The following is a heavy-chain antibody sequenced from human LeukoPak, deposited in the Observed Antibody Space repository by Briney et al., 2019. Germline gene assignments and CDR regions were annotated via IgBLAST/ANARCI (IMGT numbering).Heavy chain of an antibody. Sequence: SETLSLTCAVSGYSISSGYYWGWIRQPPGKGLEWIGSIYHSGSTYYSPSLKSRVTISVDTSKNQFSLKLSSVTAADTAVYYCARDRGLGYWGQGTLVTVSS. CDR2: IYHSGST. V-gene: IGHV4-38-2*02. CDR3: ARDRGLGY. CDR1: GYSISSGYY. J-gene: IGHJ4*02. D-gene: IGHD3-10*01.